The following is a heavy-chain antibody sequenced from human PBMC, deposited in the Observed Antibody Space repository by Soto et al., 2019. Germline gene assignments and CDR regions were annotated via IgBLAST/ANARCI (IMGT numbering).Heavy chain of an antibody. J-gene: IGHJ4*02. CDR1: GFTFCSYG. Sequence: WGSLRLSCATSGFTFCSYGMSWVRQAPGKGLEWVSRININGTTTSYADSVKGRFTISRDNAKNTLYLQMNSLRAEDKAVYYCARGYSGSFTGGQGTLVTVSS. CDR2: ININGTTT. CDR3: ARGYSGSFT. V-gene: IGHV3-74*01. D-gene: IGHD1-26*01.